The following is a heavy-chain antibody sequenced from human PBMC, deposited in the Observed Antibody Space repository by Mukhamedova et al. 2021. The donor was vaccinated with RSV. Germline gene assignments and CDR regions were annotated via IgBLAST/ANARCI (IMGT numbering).Heavy chain of an antibody. Sequence: NKYYADSVKGRFTISRDNSKNTLYLQMNSLRAEDTAVYYCAKDRWSSSKTDMDVWGQGTTVTVSS. J-gene: IGHJ6*02. CDR3: AKDRWSSSKTDMDV. V-gene: IGHV3-30*02. CDR2: NK. D-gene: IGHD6-6*01.